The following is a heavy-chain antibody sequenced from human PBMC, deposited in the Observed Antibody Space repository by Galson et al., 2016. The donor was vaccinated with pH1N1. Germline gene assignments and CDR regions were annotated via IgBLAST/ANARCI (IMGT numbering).Heavy chain of an antibody. CDR1: GFIFSDYW. CDR2: INQDGSRK. J-gene: IGHJ4*02. V-gene: IGHV3-7*01. CDR3: ATEDYYTSLY. Sequence: SLRLSCAASGFIFSDYWRSWVRQAPGKGLEWVAKINQDGSRKNYVDSMKGRCTISRDNAENSLSLQMNSLRVEDTALYYCATEDYYTSLYWGQGILVTVSS. D-gene: IGHD1-26*01.